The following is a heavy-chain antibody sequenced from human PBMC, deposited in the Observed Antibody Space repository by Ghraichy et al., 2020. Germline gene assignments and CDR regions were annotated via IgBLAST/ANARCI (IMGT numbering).Heavy chain of an antibody. D-gene: IGHD3-16*01. V-gene: IGHV3-7*03. Sequence: GGSLRLSCAASGFTFSSYWMSWVRQAPGKGLEWVANIKQDGSEKYYVDSVKGRFTISRDNAKNSLYLQMNSLRAEDTAVYYCARALIRSQYYFDYWGQGTLVTVSS. CDR2: IKQDGSEK. CDR1: GFTFSSYW. CDR3: ARALIRSQYYFDY. J-gene: IGHJ4*02.